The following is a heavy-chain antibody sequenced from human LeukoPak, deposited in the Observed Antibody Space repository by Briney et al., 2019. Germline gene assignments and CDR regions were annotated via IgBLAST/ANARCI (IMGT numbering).Heavy chain of an antibody. CDR1: GFTFDDYA. CDR3: ARDLPLSYGAFDI. J-gene: IGHJ3*02. D-gene: IGHD1-26*01. CDR2: IYSGGST. Sequence: GGSLRLSCAASGFTFDDYAMHWVRQAPGKGLEWVSVIYSGGSTYYADSVKGRFTISRDNSKNTLYLQMNSLRAEDTAVYYCARDLPLSYGAFDIWGQGTMVTVSS. V-gene: IGHV3-66*01.